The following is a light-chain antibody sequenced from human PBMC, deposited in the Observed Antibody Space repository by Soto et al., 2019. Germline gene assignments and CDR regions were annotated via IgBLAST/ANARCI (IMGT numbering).Light chain of an antibody. J-gene: IGLJ3*02. CDR2: GNN. CDR3: QSYDSGIPWV. Sequence: QSVLTQPPSVSGAPGQRVTIFCTGTSSNIGAGYDVHWYQQFPGTVPKLLIYGNNKRPSGVPDRFAGSKSGTSASLAITGLPAEDEATYYCQSYDSGIPWVFGGGTKLTVL. V-gene: IGLV1-40*01. CDR1: SSNIGAGYD.